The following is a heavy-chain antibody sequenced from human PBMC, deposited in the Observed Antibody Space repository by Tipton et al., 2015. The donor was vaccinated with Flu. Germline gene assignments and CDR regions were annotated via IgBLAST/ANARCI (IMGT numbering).Heavy chain of an antibody. D-gene: IGHD1-1*01. V-gene: IGHV3-23*01. CDR3: AKDANWAFDY. J-gene: IGHJ4*02. CDR1: GFTFSNYA. CDR2: ISGSGGSA. Sequence: SLRLSCVGSGFTFSNYAMRWVRQAPGKGLQWVSTISGSGGSAYFADSVKGRFTISRDDSKNTLYLQMNSLTAEDTAVYYCAKDANWAFDYWGQGTLVTVSS.